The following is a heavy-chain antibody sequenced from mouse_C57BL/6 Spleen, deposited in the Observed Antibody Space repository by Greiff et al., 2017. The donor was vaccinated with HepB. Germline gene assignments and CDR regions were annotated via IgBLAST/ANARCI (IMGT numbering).Heavy chain of an antibody. D-gene: IGHD1-1*01. CDR3: ARVKFITTVVPLYWYFDV. V-gene: IGHV1-18*01. CDR1: GYTFTDYN. CDR2: INPNNGGT. Sequence: EVQLQQSGPELVKPGASVKIPCKASGYTFTDYNMDWVKQSHGKSLEWIGDINPNNGGTIYNQKFKGKATLTVDKSSSTAYMELRSLTSEDTAVYYCARVKFITTVVPLYWYFDVWGTGTTVTVSS. J-gene: IGHJ1*03.